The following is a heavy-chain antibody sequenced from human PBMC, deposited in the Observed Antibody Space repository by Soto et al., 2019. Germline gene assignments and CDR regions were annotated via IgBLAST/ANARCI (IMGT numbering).Heavy chain of an antibody. D-gene: IGHD6-19*01. CDR3: APAIAGGWYQWFDP. Sequence: QVQLQQWGAGLLKPSETLSLTCAVYGGSFSGYYWSWIRQPPGKGLEWIGEINHSGSTHYNPSLHSRVTIPVDTCKIQFPLRLRSVNAADTAVYYCAPAIAGGWYQWFDPWGQGTLVTVSS. CDR1: GGSFSGYY. CDR2: INHSGST. V-gene: IGHV4-34*01. J-gene: IGHJ5*02.